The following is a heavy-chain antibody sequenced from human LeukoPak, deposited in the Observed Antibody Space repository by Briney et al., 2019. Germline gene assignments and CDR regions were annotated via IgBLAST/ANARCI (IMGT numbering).Heavy chain of an antibody. J-gene: IGHJ4*02. CDR1: GGSFSGYY. D-gene: IGHD6-19*01. V-gene: IGHV4-34*01. CDR2: INHSGST. CDR3: ATGAVAGTYYFDY. Sequence: SETLSLTCAVYGGSFSGYYWSGIRQPPGKGLEWIGEINHSGSTNYNPSLKSRVTISVDTSKNQFSLKLSSVTAADTAVYYCATGAVAGTYYFDYWGQGTLVTVSS.